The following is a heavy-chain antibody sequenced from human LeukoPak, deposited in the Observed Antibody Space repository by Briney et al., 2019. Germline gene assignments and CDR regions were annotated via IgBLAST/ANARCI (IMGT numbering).Heavy chain of an antibody. CDR3: AKVDYYDSSGQYYFDY. D-gene: IGHD3-22*01. CDR1: GFTFSSYG. Sequence: GGSLRLSCAASGFTFSSYGMHWVRQAPGKGLEWVAFIRYDGSNKYYADSVKGRFTISRDNSKNTLYLQMNSLRAEDTAVYYCAKVDYYDSSGQYYFDYWGQGTLATVSS. J-gene: IGHJ4*02. V-gene: IGHV3-30*02. CDR2: IRYDGSNK.